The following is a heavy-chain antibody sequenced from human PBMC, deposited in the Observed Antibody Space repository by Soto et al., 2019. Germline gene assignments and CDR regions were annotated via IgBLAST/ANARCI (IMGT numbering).Heavy chain of an antibody. CDR2: ISANNRNT. J-gene: IGHJ4*02. CDR1: GYTFTSSG. V-gene: IGHV1-18*01. CDR3: AIIASGDYSDFDY. Sequence: ASVQVSCKGFGYTFTSSGISWGRQAPGKGLEWMGWISANNRNTHYTQKLQDRVTMTTDTSTSTAYMELRRLRSDDTAVYYCAIIASGDYSDFDYWGQGTLVTVSS. D-gene: IGHD4-4*01.